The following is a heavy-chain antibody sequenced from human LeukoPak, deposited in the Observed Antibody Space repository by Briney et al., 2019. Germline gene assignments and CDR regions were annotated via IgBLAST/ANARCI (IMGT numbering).Heavy chain of an antibody. CDR3: ARERFVPRWELLIFDAFDI. Sequence: ASVKVSCKASGYTFTSYGISWVRQAPGQGLEWMGWISAYNGNTNYAQKLQGRVTMTTDTSTSTAYMELRSLRSDDTAVYYCARERFVPRWELLIFDAFDIWGQGTMVTVSS. CDR2: ISAYNGNT. CDR1: GYTFTSYG. V-gene: IGHV1-18*01. J-gene: IGHJ3*02. D-gene: IGHD1-26*01.